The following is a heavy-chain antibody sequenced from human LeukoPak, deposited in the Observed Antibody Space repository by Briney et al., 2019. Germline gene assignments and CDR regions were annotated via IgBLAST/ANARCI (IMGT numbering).Heavy chain of an antibody. CDR1: GFTFSSYW. CDR2: IKQDGSEK. Sequence: GGSLRLSCAASGFTFSSYWMSWVRQAPGKGLEWVANIKQDGSEKYYVDSVKGRFTISRDNAKNSLYLQMNSLRAEDTAVYYCARRRGGSYLRAVDYWGQGTLVTVSS. V-gene: IGHV3-7*01. CDR3: ARRRGGSYLRAVDY. D-gene: IGHD1-26*01. J-gene: IGHJ4*02.